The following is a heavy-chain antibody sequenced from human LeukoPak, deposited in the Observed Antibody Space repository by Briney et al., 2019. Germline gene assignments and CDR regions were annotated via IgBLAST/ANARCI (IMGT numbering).Heavy chain of an antibody. CDR3: ATLSGYSSGWYFSPYYFDY. J-gene: IGHJ4*02. D-gene: IGHD6-19*01. CDR2: IYPGDSDT. CDR1: GYSFTSYW. Sequence: GESLQISCKGSGYSFTSYWIGWVRQMPGKGLEWMGIIYPGDSDTRYSPSFQGQVSISADKSNSTAYLQWSSLKASDTAMYYCATLSGYSSGWYFSPYYFDYWGQGTLVTVSS. V-gene: IGHV5-51*01.